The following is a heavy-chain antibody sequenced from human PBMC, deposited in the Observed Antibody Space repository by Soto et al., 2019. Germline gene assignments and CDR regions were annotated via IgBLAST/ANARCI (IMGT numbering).Heavy chain of an antibody. V-gene: IGHV4-59*01. CDR1: GGSISGYY. CDR2: IYYSGST. J-gene: IGHJ4*02. D-gene: IGHD3-10*01. CDR3: ARGPGARGFDY. Sequence: SETLSLTCSVAGGSISGYYWSWIRQTPGKGLEWIGYIYYSGSTNYNPSLKSRVTVSVDTSENQFSLKLSSMTAADTALYYCARGPGARGFDYWGQGTLVTVSS.